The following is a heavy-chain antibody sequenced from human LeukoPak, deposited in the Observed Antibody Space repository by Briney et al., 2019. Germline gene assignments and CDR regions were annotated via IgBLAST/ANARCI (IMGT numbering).Heavy chain of an antibody. D-gene: IGHD6-13*01. Sequence: ASVKVSCKASGYTFTSYDINWVRQATGQGLEWMGWMNPNSGNTGYAQKFQGRVTMTRNTSISTAYMELSSLRSEDTAVYYCARHNIAAAGTVYYYYMDVWGKGTTVTISS. CDR2: MNPNSGNT. J-gene: IGHJ6*03. CDR1: GYTFTSYD. V-gene: IGHV1-8*01. CDR3: ARHNIAAAGTVYYYYMDV.